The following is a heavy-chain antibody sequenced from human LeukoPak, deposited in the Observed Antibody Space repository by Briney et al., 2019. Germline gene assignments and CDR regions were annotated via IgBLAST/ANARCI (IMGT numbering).Heavy chain of an antibody. Sequence: GGSLRLSCAASGFTFSNAWMSWVRQAPGKGLEWVGRIKSKTDGGTIDYAAPVKGRFTISRDDSKNTLYLQMNSLKTEDTAVYYCSTIYDFWSGAIDYWGQGTPVTVSS. CDR3: STIYDFWSGAIDY. CDR2: IKSKTDGGTI. CDR1: GFTFSNAW. V-gene: IGHV3-15*01. J-gene: IGHJ4*02. D-gene: IGHD3-3*01.